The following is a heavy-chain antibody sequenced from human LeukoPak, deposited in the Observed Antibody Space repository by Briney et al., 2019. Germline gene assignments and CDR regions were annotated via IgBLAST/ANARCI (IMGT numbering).Heavy chain of an antibody. D-gene: IGHD1-14*01. CDR1: GFTFDDYA. CDR2: IGWDGGIT. Sequence: PGGSLRLSCAASGFTFDDYAMHWVRQAPGKGLEGLSLIGWDGGITYYADSVKGRFTIARDNSKNSLYLQMNSLRAEDTALYYCAKDNHFSAPGNYFDYWGQGTLVTVSS. J-gene: IGHJ4*02. CDR3: AKDNHFSAPGNYFDY. V-gene: IGHV3-43D*04.